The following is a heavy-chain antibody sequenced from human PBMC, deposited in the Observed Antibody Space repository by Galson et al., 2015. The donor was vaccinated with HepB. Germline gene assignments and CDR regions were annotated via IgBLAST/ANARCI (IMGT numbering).Heavy chain of an antibody. CDR1: GYTFTSYY. D-gene: IGHD6-13*01. Sequence: SVKVSCKASGYTFTSYYMHWVRQAPGQGLEWMGIINPSGGSTSYAQKLQGRVTMTRDTSTSTVYMELSSLRSEDTAVYYCAREIAAEYYGLDYWGQGTLVTVSS. CDR3: AREIAAEYYGLDY. CDR2: INPSGGST. J-gene: IGHJ4*02. V-gene: IGHV1-46*04.